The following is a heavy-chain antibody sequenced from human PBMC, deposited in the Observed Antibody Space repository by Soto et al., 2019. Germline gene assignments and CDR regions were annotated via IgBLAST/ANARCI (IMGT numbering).Heavy chain of an antibody. J-gene: IGHJ4*02. V-gene: IGHV1-69*01. CDR2: IIPIFGTA. CDR1: GGTFSSYA. Sequence: QVQLVQSGAEVKKPGSSVKVSCKASGGTFSSYAISWVRQDPGQGLEWMGGIIPIFGTANYAQKFQGRFQITADESTSTAYSEPGSLRSEGTAVSYCAGGEYDSSGSFDYWGQGTLVTVSS. CDR3: AGGEYDSSGSFDY. D-gene: IGHD3-22*01.